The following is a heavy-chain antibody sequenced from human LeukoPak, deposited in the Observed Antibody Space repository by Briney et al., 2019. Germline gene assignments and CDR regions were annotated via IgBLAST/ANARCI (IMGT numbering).Heavy chain of an antibody. V-gene: IGHV1-18*01. J-gene: IGHJ4*02. CDR1: GYTFTSYG. CDR3: ARVSGSGYYYYFDY. CDR2: ISAYNGNT. D-gene: IGHD3-22*01. Sequence: ASVKVSCKASGYTFTSYGISWVRQAPGQGLKWMGWISAYNGNTNYAQKLQGRVTMTTDTSTSTAYMELRSLRSDDTAVYYCARVSGSGYYYYFDYWGQGTLVTVSS.